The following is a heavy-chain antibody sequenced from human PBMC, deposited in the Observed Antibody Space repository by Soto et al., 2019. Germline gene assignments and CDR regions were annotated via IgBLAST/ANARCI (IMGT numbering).Heavy chain of an antibody. V-gene: IGHV1-18*04. Sequence: QVQLVQSGGEVTKPGASVKVSCKSSGYTFTSYGVSWVRQAPGQGREWLGRISVYTGNTKQAQKFQDRVTLTTEASTSTAYMELRSLRSDDTAVYYCARDRCTTDRCYTHHFDVWGQGTTVTVSS. CDR3: ARDRCTTDRCYTHHFDV. CDR1: GYTFTSYG. J-gene: IGHJ6*02. D-gene: IGHD2-8*01. CDR2: ISVYTGNT.